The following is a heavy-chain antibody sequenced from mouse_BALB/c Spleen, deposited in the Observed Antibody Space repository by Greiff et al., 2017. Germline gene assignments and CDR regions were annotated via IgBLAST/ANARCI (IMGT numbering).Heavy chain of an antibody. Sequence: VQLQESGPGLVAPSQSLSITCTVSGFSLTSYGVHWVRQPPGKGLEWLGVIWAGGSTNYNSALMSRLSISKDNSKSQVFLKMNSLQTDDTAMYYCARDAVSTMITTGYFDYWGQGTTLTVSS. CDR2: IWAGGST. CDR3: ARDAVSTMITTGYFDY. J-gene: IGHJ2*01. V-gene: IGHV2-9*02. CDR1: GFSLTSYG. D-gene: IGHD2-4*01.